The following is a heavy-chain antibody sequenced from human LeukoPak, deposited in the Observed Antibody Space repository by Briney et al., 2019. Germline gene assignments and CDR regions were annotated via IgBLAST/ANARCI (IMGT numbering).Heavy chain of an antibody. CDR1: GFTFSSYW. J-gene: IGHJ4*02. CDR3: ARGVIFGVVISFDY. V-gene: IGHV3-7*01. CDR2: IKQDGSEK. Sequence: PGGSLRLSCAASGFTFSSYWMSWVRQAPGKGLEWVANIKQDGSEKYYVDSVKGRFTISRDNAKNSLYLQMNSLRAEDTAVYYCARGVIFGVVISFDYWGQGTLVTVSP. D-gene: IGHD3-3*01.